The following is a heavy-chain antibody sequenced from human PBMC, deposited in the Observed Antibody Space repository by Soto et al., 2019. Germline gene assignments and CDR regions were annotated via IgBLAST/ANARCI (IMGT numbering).Heavy chain of an antibody. J-gene: IGHJ4*02. D-gene: IGHD6-19*01. CDR1: GFTFSSYG. CDR2: ISYDGSNK. Sequence: GWSLSLSCAASGFTFSSYGMHWVRQAPGKGLEWVAVISYDGSNKYYADSVKARCTISRDKSKNTLYLQMNSLRAEDTAVYYCAKAAVAGERQWLPHFDYWGQGTLVTVSS. V-gene: IGHV3-30*18. CDR3: AKAAVAGERQWLPHFDY.